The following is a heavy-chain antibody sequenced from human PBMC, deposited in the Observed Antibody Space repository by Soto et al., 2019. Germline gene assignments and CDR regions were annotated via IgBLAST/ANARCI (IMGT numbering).Heavy chain of an antibody. D-gene: IGHD2-8*02. CDR1: GYSFTHYA. CDR2: IGAGDGKT. CDR3: TRDDLPYCTGTTCSASY. J-gene: IGHJ4*02. Sequence: GASAKVSCKASGYSFTHYAIHCARQAPGQRLEWMGWIGAGDGKTYYSQNFQGRVTITKDTSATTAYMELSSLRSEDTAVYYCTRDDLPYCTGTTCSASYWGQGTLVTVSS. V-gene: IGHV1-3*01.